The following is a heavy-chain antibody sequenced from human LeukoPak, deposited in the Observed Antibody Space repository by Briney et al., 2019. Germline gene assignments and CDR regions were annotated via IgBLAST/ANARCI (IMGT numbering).Heavy chain of an antibody. CDR2: IYTSGST. V-gene: IGHV4-4*07. D-gene: IGHD6-19*01. CDR3: ARAGRRHRSGWYYFDY. CDR1: GGSISSYY. J-gene: IGHJ4*02. Sequence: SETLSLTCTVPGGSISSYYRSWIRQPAVKGLEWIGRIYTSGSTYYNPSFKSRVTMSVDTSKNQFSLKLTSVTAADTAVYYCARAGRRHRSGWYYFDYWGQGTLVTVSS.